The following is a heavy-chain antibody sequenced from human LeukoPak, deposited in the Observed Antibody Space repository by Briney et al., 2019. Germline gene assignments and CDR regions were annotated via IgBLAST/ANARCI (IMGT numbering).Heavy chain of an antibody. CDR1: GGSISSYY. J-gene: IGHJ5*02. V-gene: IGHV4-4*09. CDR2: IYTSGST. Sequence: PSETLSLTCTVSGGSISSYYWSWIRQPPGKGLEWIGYIYTSGSTNYNPSLKSRVTISVDTSKNQFSLKLSSVTAADTAVYYCARNGCSSTSCYKAWFDPWGQGTLVTVSS. D-gene: IGHD2-2*02. CDR3: ARNGCSSTSCYKAWFDP.